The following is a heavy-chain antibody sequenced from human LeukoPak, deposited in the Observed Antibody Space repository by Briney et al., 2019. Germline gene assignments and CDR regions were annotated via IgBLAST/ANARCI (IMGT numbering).Heavy chain of an antibody. V-gene: IGHV3-7*01. J-gene: IGHJ4*02. D-gene: IGHD3-10*01. CDR2: IKEDGSEK. Sequence: GGSLRLSCAASGFTLSGYWMSWVRQAPGRGLEWVADIKEDGSEKCYVDSVKGRFTISRDNAKNSLYLQMNSLRAEDTAVYYCAREEHITMVRGDGFDYWGQGTLVTVSS. CDR3: AREEHITMVRGDGFDY. CDR1: GFTLSGYW.